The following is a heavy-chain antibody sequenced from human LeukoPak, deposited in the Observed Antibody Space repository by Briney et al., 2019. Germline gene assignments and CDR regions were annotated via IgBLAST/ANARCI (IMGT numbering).Heavy chain of an antibody. V-gene: IGHV4-31*03. Sequence: PSETLSLTCTVSGGSISSGGYYWSWIRQHPGQGLEWIGYIYYSGSTYYNPSLKSRVTISVDTSKNQFSLKLSSVTAADTAVYYCARGPYRPRIIAARPGNWFDPWGQGTLVTVSS. CDR2: IYYSGST. CDR3: ARGPYRPRIIAARPGNWFDP. D-gene: IGHD6-6*01. CDR1: GGSISSGGYY. J-gene: IGHJ5*02.